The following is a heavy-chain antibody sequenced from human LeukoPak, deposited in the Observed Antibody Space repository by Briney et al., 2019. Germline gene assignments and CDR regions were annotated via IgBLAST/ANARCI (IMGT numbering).Heavy chain of an antibody. D-gene: IGHD4/OR15-4a*01. J-gene: IGHJ3*02. V-gene: IGHV3-48*03. CDR2: ITSSGNTI. Sequence: PGGSLRLSCAASGFTFSSYEMDWVRQAPGKGLEWVSYITSSGNTIYYADSVRGRFTISRDNAKSSLYLQMNSLRAEDTAVYYCARSAAVVLTRMVAFDIWGQGTMVTVSS. CDR3: ARSAAVVLTRMVAFDI. CDR1: GFTFSSYE.